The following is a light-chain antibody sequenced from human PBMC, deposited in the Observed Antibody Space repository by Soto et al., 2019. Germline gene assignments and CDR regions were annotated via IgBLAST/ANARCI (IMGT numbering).Light chain of an antibody. Sequence: DIVLTQSPGTLSLSPGEGATLSCRASQSVSSSHLAWYQQKPGQAPRLVIYGASSRATGIPDRFSGSGSGTDFTLTISRLEPEDFAVYYCQQYGGSPLYTFGQGTTLEIQ. V-gene: IGKV3-20*01. CDR2: GAS. CDR1: QSVSSSH. J-gene: IGKJ2*01. CDR3: QQYGGSPLYT.